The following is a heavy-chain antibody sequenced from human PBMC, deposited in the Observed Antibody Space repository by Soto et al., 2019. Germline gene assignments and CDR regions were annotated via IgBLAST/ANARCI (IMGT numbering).Heavy chain of an antibody. CDR2: IYWDDDK. CDR1: GFSLSTSGVG. V-gene: IGHV2-5*02. D-gene: IGHD4-17*01. Sequence: QITLKESGPTLVKPTQTLTLTCTFSGFSLSTSGVGVGWLRQPPGKALEWLALIYWDDDKRYSPSLKSRLTITKDTSKNQVVLTMTNMDPVDTATYYCAHRRVQTYYGGNSLADFDYWGQGTLVTVSS. CDR3: AHRRVQTYYGGNSLADFDY. J-gene: IGHJ4*02.